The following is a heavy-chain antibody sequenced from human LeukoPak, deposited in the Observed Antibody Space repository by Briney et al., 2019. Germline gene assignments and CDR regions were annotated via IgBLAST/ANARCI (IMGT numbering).Heavy chain of an antibody. Sequence: ASVKVSCKASGGTFSSYAISWVRQAPGQGLGWMGGIIPIFGTANYAQKFQGRVTITADESTSTAYMELSSLRSEDTAVYYCARDPSLGGRKGEKYYFDYWGQGTLVTVSS. V-gene: IGHV1-69*13. CDR2: IIPIFGTA. D-gene: IGHD1-26*01. CDR3: ARDPSLGGRKGEKYYFDY. J-gene: IGHJ4*02. CDR1: GGTFSSYA.